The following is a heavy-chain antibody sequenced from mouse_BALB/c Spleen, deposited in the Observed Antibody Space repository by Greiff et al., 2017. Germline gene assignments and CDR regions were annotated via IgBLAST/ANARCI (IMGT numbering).Heavy chain of an antibody. Sequence: EVHLVESGGGLVQPGGSLRLSCATSGFTFTDYYMSWVRQPPGKALEWLGFIRNKANGYTTEYSASVKGRFTISRDNSQSILYLQMNTLRAEDSATYDCAREGGAMDYWGQGTSVTVSS. CDR2: IRNKANGYTT. V-gene: IGHV7-3*02. J-gene: IGHJ4*01. CDR1: GFTFTDYY. CDR3: AREGGAMDY.